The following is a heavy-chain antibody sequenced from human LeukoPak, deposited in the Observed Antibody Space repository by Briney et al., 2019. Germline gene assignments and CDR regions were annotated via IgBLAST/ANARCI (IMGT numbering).Heavy chain of an antibody. Sequence: GGSLRLSCTASGFTFSSYAMKWVRQAPGKGLVWVSRINSDGSRTSYADSVRGRFTISRDNAKNTLYLQMNSLRAEDTAVYYCASHTSGSSPFDPWGQGTLVTVSS. CDR2: INSDGSRT. J-gene: IGHJ5*02. V-gene: IGHV3-74*01. CDR3: ASHTSGSSPFDP. D-gene: IGHD1-26*01. CDR1: GFTFSSYA.